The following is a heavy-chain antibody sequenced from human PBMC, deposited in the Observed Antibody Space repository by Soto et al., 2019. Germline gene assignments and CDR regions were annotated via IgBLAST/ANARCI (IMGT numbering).Heavy chain of an antibody. CDR2: ISSSSSYT. CDR1: GFTFSDYY. CDR3: ARDQHRYSGYDYVDY. Sequence: QVQLVEAGGGLVKPGGSLRLSCAASGFTFSDYYMSWIRQAPGQGLEWVSYISSSSSYTNYADSVKGRFNISRDNAKNSLYLQMNSLRAEDTAVYYCARDQHRYSGYDYVDYWGQGTLVTVSS. V-gene: IGHV3-11*05. J-gene: IGHJ4*02. D-gene: IGHD5-12*01.